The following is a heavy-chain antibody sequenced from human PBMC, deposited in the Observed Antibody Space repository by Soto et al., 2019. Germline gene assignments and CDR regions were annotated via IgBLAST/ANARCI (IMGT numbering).Heavy chain of an antibody. V-gene: IGHV4-59*08. D-gene: IGHD2-2*01. Sequence: PSETLSLTCTVAGGSIRSYYWSWIRQPPGKGLEWIGYVHDSWGSHYNPSLKSRVAISLDTSKSQFSLKLTSVTATDTAVYYCARLHGYCISSSCHGHYAMDVWGQGTTVTVSS. J-gene: IGHJ6*02. CDR2: VHDSWGS. CDR3: ARLHGYCISSSCHGHYAMDV. CDR1: GGSIRSYY.